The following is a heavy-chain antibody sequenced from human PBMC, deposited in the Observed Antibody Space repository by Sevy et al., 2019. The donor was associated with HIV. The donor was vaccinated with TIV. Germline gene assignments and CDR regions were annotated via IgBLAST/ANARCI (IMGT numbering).Heavy chain of an antibody. CDR3: AGEQYYYDSSGYWGNYYYMDV. CDR1: GGSISSGSYY. J-gene: IGHJ6*03. D-gene: IGHD3-22*01. Sequence: SLTCTVSGGSISSGSYYWSWIRQPAGKGLEWIGRIYTSGSTNYNPSLKSRVTISVDTSKNQFYLKLSSVTAADTAVYYCAGEQYYYDSSGYWGNYYYMDVWGKGTTVTVSS. CDR2: IYTSGST. V-gene: IGHV4-61*02.